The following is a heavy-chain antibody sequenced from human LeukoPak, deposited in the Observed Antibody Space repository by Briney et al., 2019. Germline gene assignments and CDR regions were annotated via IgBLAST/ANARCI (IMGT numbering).Heavy chain of an antibody. J-gene: IGHJ5*02. CDR2: MNPNSGNT. CDR3: AVGVYGDYENWFDP. Sequence: GASVKVSCKASGYTFTSYDINWVRQATGQGLEWMGWMNPNSGNTGYAQKFQGRVTMTRNTCISTAYMELSSLRSEDTAVYYCAVGVYGDYENWFDPWGQGTLVTVSS. CDR1: GYTFTSYD. D-gene: IGHD4-17*01. V-gene: IGHV1-8*01.